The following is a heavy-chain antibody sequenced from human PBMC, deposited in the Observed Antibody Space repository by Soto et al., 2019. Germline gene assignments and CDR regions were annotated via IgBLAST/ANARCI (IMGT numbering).Heavy chain of an antibody. CDR1: GFTFSSYG. CDR3: ARGISIAAAGNDY. V-gene: IGHV3-33*01. CDR2: IWYDGSNK. D-gene: IGHD6-13*01. J-gene: IGHJ4*02. Sequence: QVQLVESGGGVVQPGRSLRLSCAASGFTFSSYGMHWVRQAPGKGLEWVAVIWYDGSNKYYADSVKGRFTISRDNSKNTLYLQMNSLRAEDTAVYYCARGISIAAAGNDYWGQGTLVTVSS.